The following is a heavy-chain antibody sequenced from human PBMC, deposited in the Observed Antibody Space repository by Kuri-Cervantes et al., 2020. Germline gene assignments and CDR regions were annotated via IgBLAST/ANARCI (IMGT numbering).Heavy chain of an antibody. Sequence: ETLSLTCAASGFTFSSYSMNWVRQAPGKGLEWVSSISSSSSYIYYADSVKGRFTISRDNAKNSLYLQMNSLRAEDTAVYYCARETYCGGDCYSGDFDYWGQGTLVTVSS. CDR2: ISSSSSYI. CDR1: GFTFSSYS. J-gene: IGHJ4*02. V-gene: IGHV3-21*01. CDR3: ARETYCGGDCYSGDFDY. D-gene: IGHD2-21*02.